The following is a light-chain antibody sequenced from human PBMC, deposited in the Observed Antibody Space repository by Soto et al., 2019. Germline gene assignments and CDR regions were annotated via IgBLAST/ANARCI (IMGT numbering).Light chain of an antibody. Sequence: QSVLTQPASVSGSPGQSITISCTGTSSDVGSYNLVSWYQQHPGKAPKLMIYEGSKRPSGVSNRFSGSKSGNTASLTISGLQAEDEADYYCCSYAGSSTHVVFGGRTKVTVL. CDR2: EGS. V-gene: IGLV2-23*01. CDR1: SSDVGSYNL. CDR3: CSYAGSSTHVV. J-gene: IGLJ2*01.